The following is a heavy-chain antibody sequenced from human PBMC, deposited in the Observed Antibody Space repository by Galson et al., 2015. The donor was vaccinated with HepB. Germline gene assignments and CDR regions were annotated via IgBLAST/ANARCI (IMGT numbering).Heavy chain of an antibody. D-gene: IGHD6-13*01. CDR1: GYTFTSYY. CDR3: ARGSDDASIAAGYLSLVTRQNFDY. V-gene: IGHV1-46*01. J-gene: IGHJ4*02. CDR2: INPSGGST. Sequence: SVKVSCKASGYTFTSYYMHWVRQAPGQGLEWMGIINPSGGSTSYAQKFQGRVTMTRDTSTSTVYMGLSSLRSEDTAVYYCARGSDDASIAAGYLSLVTRQNFDYWGQGTLVTVSS.